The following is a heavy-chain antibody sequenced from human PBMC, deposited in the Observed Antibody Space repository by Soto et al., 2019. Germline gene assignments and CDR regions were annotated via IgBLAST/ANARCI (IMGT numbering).Heavy chain of an antibody. J-gene: IGHJ3*02. CDR3: AREGLTMIPADAFDI. Sequence: QVQLVQPGAEVKKPGASVKVSSKASVYTFTSYVISGGGQAPEQGLKWMGWISAYNGKTNYAQKLKGRATMTTDTSTSTAYMELRSLRSDDTAVYYCAREGLTMIPADAFDIWGQGTMVTVSS. D-gene: IGHD3-22*01. CDR1: VYTFTSYV. CDR2: ISAYNGKT. V-gene: IGHV1-18*04.